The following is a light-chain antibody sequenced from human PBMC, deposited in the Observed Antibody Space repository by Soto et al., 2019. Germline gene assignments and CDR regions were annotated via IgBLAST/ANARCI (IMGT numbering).Light chain of an antibody. CDR3: VLLYGGAWV. CDR1: TGAVTSDYY. J-gene: IGLJ3*02. V-gene: IGLV7-43*01. Sequence: QAVVTQEPSLTVSPGGTVTLTCALTTGAVTSDYYPNWFQRRPGQALRTLIYRTSNKHSWSPARFSGSLLGGKAALTLSGVQPEDEADYYCVLLYGGAWVFGGGTKLTVL. CDR2: RTS.